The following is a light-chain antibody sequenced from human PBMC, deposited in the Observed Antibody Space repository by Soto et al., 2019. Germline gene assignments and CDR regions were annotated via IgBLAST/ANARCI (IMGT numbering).Light chain of an antibody. CDR1: SSDVGGYNY. Sequence: QSVLTQPASVSGSPGQSITISCTGTSSDVGGYNYVSWYQQHPGKATKLMIYDVSNRPSGVSNRFSGSKSGNTASLTISGLQAEDEADYYCSSYTSSSVFGTGTKVTVL. J-gene: IGLJ1*01. V-gene: IGLV2-14*01. CDR2: DVS. CDR3: SSYTSSSV.